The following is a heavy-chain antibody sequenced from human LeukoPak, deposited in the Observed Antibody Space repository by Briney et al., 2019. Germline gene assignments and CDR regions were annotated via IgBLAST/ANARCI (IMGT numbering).Heavy chain of an antibody. V-gene: IGHV1-2*02. J-gene: IGHJ5*02. Sequence: ASVKVSCKASGYTFTGYYMHWVRQAPGQGLEWMGWINPNSGGANYAQKFQGRVTMTRDTSISTAYMELSRLRSDDTAVYYCARGPFLEWLSLFDPWGQGTLVTVSS. CDR1: GYTFTGYY. CDR3: ARGPFLEWLSLFDP. D-gene: IGHD3-3*01. CDR2: INPNSGGA.